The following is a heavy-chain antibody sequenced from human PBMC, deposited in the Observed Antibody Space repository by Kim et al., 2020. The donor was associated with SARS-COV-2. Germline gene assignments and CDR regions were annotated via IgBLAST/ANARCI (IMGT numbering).Heavy chain of an antibody. D-gene: IGHD2-15*01. CDR1: GYTFTSYA. CDR2: INAGNGNT. CDR3: ARDRVVVVAATPPGAYYYYYYGMDV. Sequence: ASVKVSCKASGYTFTSYAMHWVRQAPGQRLEWMGWINAGNGNTKYSQKFQGRVTITRDTSASTAYMELSSLRSEDTAVYYCARDRVVVVAATPPGAYYYYYYGMDVWGQGTTVTVSS. V-gene: IGHV1-3*01. J-gene: IGHJ6*02.